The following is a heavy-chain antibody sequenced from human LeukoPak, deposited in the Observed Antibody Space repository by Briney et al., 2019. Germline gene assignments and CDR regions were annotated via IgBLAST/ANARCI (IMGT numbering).Heavy chain of an antibody. V-gene: IGHV6-1*01. CDR1: GDSVSSNSAA. Sequence: SQTLSLTCAISGDSVSSNSAAWHWIKQSPSGGLRWLGRTYYRSKWYHDYAISVKGRITIDPDTSKNQFSLQLNSVTPEDTAVYYCARGPMAVAVYDDVFDIWGQGTMVTVSS. D-gene: IGHD5/OR15-5a*01. J-gene: IGHJ3*02. CDR2: TYYRSKWYH. CDR3: ARGPMAVAVYDDVFDI.